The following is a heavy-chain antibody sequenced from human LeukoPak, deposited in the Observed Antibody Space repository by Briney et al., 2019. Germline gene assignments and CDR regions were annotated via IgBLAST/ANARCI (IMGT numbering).Heavy chain of an antibody. Sequence: PGGSLRLSCAASGFTFSTYAMRWVRQAPGKGLEWVASILNDGTNKNHVDSVKGRFTISRDNSKNTLFLQMDSLRPEDTAIYYCAKSWSAYYSYYMEVWGKGTTVTVSS. CDR3: AKSWSAYYSYYMEV. CDR1: GFTFSTYA. J-gene: IGHJ6*03. V-gene: IGHV3-30*02. D-gene: IGHD3-3*01. CDR2: ILNDGTNK.